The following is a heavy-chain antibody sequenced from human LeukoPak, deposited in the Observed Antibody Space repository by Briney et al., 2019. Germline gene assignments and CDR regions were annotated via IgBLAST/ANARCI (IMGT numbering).Heavy chain of an antibody. Sequence: GASVKVSYKASGYTFTSYYMHWVPQAPGQGLEWMGIINPSGGSTSYAQMFQGRVTMTRDTSTSTVYMELSSLRSEDTAVYYCAVLGGSGSHTTTLADAFDIWGQGTMVTVSS. CDR3: AVLGGSGSHTTTLADAFDI. CDR1: GYTFTSYY. V-gene: IGHV1-46*01. D-gene: IGHD1-26*01. J-gene: IGHJ3*02. CDR2: INPSGGST.